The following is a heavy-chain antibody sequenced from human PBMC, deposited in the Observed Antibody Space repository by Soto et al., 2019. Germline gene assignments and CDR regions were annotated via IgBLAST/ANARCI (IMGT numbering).Heavy chain of an antibody. J-gene: IGHJ5*02. D-gene: IGHD3-3*01. CDR1: GFSLITSGAA. Sequence: QINLIESGPTLVKPTQTLTLTCTFSGFSLITSGAAVGWVRQPPGRALEWLALIYWDGDKRYNASLGNRLTITKDTSMTQVVLTSTNVDPADTATYYCAHRATMTIFGLIIDNGIWFDPWGQGTRVIVSS. V-gene: IGHV2-5*02. CDR2: IYWDGDK. CDR3: AHRATMTIFGLIIDNGIWFDP.